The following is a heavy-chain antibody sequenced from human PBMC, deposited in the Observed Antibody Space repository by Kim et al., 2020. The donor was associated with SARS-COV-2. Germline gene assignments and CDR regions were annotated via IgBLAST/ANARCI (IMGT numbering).Heavy chain of an antibody. J-gene: IGHJ4*02. CDR2: IGSSDGTT. Sequence: GGSLRLSCTTSGFTFTGHAMSWVRQAPGKGLEWVSSIGSSDGTTYYVDSVRGRFTISRDDSKNTLYMQMSALRGDDTAGDYCMKGGWGWIWDHWGQGTLVTVSS. D-gene: IGHD2-21*01. V-gene: IGHV3-23*01. CDR1: GFTFTGHA. CDR3: MKGGWGWIWDH.